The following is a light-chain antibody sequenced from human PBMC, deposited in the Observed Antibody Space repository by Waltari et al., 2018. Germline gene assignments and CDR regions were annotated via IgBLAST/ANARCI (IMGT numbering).Light chain of an antibody. CDR2: GNT. Sequence: QSVLTQPPSVSGAPGQRVPISCTGSSPNIGAGYDVHWYLQLPGTAPKLLIYGNTNRPSGVPDRFSGSKSGTSASLAITGLQADDEADYYCQSYDSSLSGWVFGGGTKLTVL. V-gene: IGLV1-40*01. CDR3: QSYDSSLSGWV. CDR1: SPNIGAGYD. J-gene: IGLJ3*02.